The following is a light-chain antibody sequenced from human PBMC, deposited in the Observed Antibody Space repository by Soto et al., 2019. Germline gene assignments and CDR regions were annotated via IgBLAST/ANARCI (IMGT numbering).Light chain of an antibody. Sequence: QSVLTQPASVSGSPGQSITISCTGTSSDVGGYNYVSWYQQHPGKAPKLMIYEVRNRPSGVSNRFSGSKSGNTASLTISGLQAEDEADYYCSSYTSSSTSCVFGTGTKLTVL. CDR2: EVR. CDR1: SSDVGGYNY. V-gene: IGLV2-14*01. CDR3: SSYTSSSTSCV. J-gene: IGLJ1*01.